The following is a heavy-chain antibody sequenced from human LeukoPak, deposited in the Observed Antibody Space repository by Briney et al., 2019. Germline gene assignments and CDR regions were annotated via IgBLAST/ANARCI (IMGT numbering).Heavy chain of an antibody. CDR3: ASGYYYMDH. CDR2: IFYTGST. V-gene: IGHV4-61*05. Sequence: ASETLSLTCTVSGGSISTSSYYWGWIRQPPGKGLEWIGYIFYTGSTNFNPSLKSRVTISVDTSKNQFSLRLSSVTAADTAVYYCASGYYYMDHWGQGTLVTVSS. CDR1: GGSISTSSYY. D-gene: IGHD3-22*01. J-gene: IGHJ4*02.